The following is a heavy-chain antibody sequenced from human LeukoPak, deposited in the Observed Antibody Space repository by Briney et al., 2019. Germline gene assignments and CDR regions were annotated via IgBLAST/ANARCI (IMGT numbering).Heavy chain of an antibody. Sequence: ASVKVSCKASGYTFSSYYMHWVRQAPGQGLEWMGIINPSGGSTTYAQKFQGRVTMTRGTSTSTVYMELSSLRSEDTGVYYCARDGSFYFDYWGQGTLVTVSS. CDR1: GYTFSSYY. CDR2: INPSGGST. V-gene: IGHV1-46*01. D-gene: IGHD1-1*01. CDR3: ARDGSFYFDY. J-gene: IGHJ4*02.